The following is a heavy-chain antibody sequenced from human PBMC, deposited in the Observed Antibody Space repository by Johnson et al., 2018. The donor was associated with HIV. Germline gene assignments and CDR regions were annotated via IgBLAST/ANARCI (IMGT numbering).Heavy chain of an antibody. CDR1: GFTVSSNY. J-gene: IGHJ3*02. CDR3: ARAVGVWGDQLGFDI. D-gene: IGHD3-16*01. V-gene: IGHV3-66*01. CDR2: ISGSGVST. Sequence: VQLVESGGGVVQPGGSLRLSCAASGFTVSSNYMSWVRQAPGKGLEWVSVISGSGVSTYYADSVKGRFTISRDNSKNTLYLQMNSLRAGDTAVYYCARAVGVWGDQLGFDIWGQGTMVTVSS.